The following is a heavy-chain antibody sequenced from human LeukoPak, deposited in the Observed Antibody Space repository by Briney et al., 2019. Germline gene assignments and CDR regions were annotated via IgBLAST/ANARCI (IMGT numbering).Heavy chain of an antibody. CDR3: ARGGVAVAGTLWYFDP. Sequence: GSLRLSCAASGFTFSSYAMHWVRQAPGKGLEYVSGISSNGGSTYYANSVKGRFTVSRDNSKNTLYLQMGSLRAEDMAVYYCARGGVAVAGTLWYFDPWGRGTLVTVSS. V-gene: IGHV3-64*01. J-gene: IGHJ2*01. D-gene: IGHD6-19*01. CDR1: GFTFSSYA. CDR2: ISSNGGST.